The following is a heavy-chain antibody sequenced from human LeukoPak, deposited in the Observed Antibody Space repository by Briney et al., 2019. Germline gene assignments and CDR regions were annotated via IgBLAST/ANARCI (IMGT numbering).Heavy chain of an antibody. V-gene: IGHV1-2*04. J-gene: IGHJ5*02. Sequence: ASVKVSCKASGYTFTGYYMHWVRQAPGQGLEWMGWINPNSGGTNYAQKFQGWVTMTRDTSISTAYMELSRLRSDDTAVYYCAREHYYGSDNWFDPWGQGTLVTVSS. CDR3: AREHYYGSDNWFDP. D-gene: IGHD3-10*01. CDR2: INPNSGGT. CDR1: GYTFTGYY.